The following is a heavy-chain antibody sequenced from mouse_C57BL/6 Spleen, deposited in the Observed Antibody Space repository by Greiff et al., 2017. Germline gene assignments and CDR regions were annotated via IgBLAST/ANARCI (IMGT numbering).Heavy chain of an antibody. V-gene: IGHV1-50*01. CDR1: GYTFTSYW. J-gene: IGHJ2*01. CDR2: IDPSDSYT. Sequence: QVQLQQPGAELVKPGASVKLSCKASGYTFTSYWMQWVKQRPGQGLEWIGEIDPSDSYTNYNQKFKGKATWTVDTSSSTAYMQLSSLTSEDSAVYYCAKGSRDYWGQGTTLTVSS. D-gene: IGHD1-1*01. CDR3: AKGSRDY.